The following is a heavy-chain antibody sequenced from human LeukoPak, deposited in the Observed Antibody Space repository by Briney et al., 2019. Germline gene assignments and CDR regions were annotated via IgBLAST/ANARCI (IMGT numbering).Heavy chain of an antibody. Sequence: ASVKVSCKASGYTVTDYYMHWVRQAPGHGLEWMGWINPNSGGTNYAQKFQGRVTMTRDTSISTAYVELSRLRSDDTAVYYCARGDYYGSGRNWFDPWGQGTLVTVSS. CDR2: INPNSGGT. CDR1: GYTVTDYY. D-gene: IGHD3-10*01. J-gene: IGHJ5*02. V-gene: IGHV1-2*02. CDR3: ARGDYYGSGRNWFDP.